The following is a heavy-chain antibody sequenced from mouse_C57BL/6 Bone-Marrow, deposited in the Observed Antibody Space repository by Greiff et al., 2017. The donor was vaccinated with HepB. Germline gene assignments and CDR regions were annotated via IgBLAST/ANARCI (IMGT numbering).Heavy chain of an antibody. V-gene: IGHV5-4*01. D-gene: IGHD1-1*01. Sequence: EVQRVESGGGLVKPGGSLKLSCAASGFTFSSYAMSWVRQTPEKRLEWVATISDGGSYTYYPDNVKGRFTISRDNAKNNLYLQMSHLKSEDTAMYYCARDRGSSYWYFDVWGTGTTVTVSS. CDR1: GFTFSSYA. CDR3: ARDRGSSYWYFDV. J-gene: IGHJ1*03. CDR2: ISDGGSYT.